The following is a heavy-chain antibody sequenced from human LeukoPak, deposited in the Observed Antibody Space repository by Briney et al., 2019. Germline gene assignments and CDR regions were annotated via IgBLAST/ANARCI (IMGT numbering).Heavy chain of an antibody. D-gene: IGHD6-13*01. J-gene: IGHJ5*02. CDR1: GFTFSSYE. V-gene: IGHV3-48*03. CDR3: ARDGGIAAAPRDNWFDP. Sequence: GGSLRLSCAASGFTFSSYEMNWVRQAPGKGLEWVSYISSSGSTIYSADSVKGRFTISRDNAKNSLYLQMNSLRAEDTAVYYCARDGGIAAAPRDNWFDPWGQGTLVTVSS. CDR2: ISSSGSTI.